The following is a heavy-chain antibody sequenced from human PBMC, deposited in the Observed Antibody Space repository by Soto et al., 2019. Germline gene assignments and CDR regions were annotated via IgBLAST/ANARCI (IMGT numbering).Heavy chain of an antibody. CDR3: ARGIVVVTAAILADYGMDV. Sequence: ASVKVSCKAYGYTFTSYDIHWVRQATGHERAWMGWMNPNSGNTGYAQKFQGRVTMTRNTSISTAYMELRSLRSDDTAVYYCARGIVVVTAAILADYGMDVWGQGTTVTVSS. V-gene: IGHV1-8*01. J-gene: IGHJ6*02. CDR1: GYTFTSYD. D-gene: IGHD2-2*01. CDR2: MNPNSGNT.